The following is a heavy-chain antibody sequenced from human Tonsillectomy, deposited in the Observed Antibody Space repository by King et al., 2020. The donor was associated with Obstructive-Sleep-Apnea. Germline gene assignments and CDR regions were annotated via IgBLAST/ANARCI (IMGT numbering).Heavy chain of an antibody. D-gene: IGHD1-26*01. V-gene: IGHV3-7*03. Sequence: VQLVESGGGLVQPGGSLRLSCAASGFTFSNYWMSWVRQAPGKGLEGVANIKQDGSEKYYVDSVKGRFTISRDNAKNSLSLQMNSLRAEDTAVYYCARDSGNFDYWGQGTLVTVSS. CDR2: IKQDGSEK. CDR1: GFTFSNYW. CDR3: ARDSGNFDY. J-gene: IGHJ4*02.